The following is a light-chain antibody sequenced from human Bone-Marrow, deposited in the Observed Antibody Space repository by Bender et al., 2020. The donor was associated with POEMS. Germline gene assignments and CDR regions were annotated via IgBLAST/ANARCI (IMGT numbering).Light chain of an antibody. CDR3: AVWDDSLNGWV. V-gene: IGLV1-44*01. CDR2: SSH. CDR1: SSNIGAHA. Sequence: QSVLTQPPSASGTPGQRVTISCSGGSSNIGAHAVNWYQHLPGTAPKILIYSSHRRPPAVPDRFSGPRSGTSASLAISGLQSEDEADYYCAVWDDSLNGWVFGGGTKLTVL. J-gene: IGLJ3*02.